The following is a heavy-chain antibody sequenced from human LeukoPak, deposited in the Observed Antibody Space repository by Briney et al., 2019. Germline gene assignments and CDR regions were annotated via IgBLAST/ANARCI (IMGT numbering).Heavy chain of an antibody. CDR3: AYLDSSGFYYGRLRY. CDR2: ISYDGDIT. V-gene: IGHV3-30*04. D-gene: IGHD3-22*01. Sequence: GGSLRLSCAASGFTFSSYAMHWVRQAPGKGLEWVAVISYDGDITHYAESVKGRFTISRDNSKSTLYLQMNSLRAEDTAIYFCAYLDSSGFYYGRLRYWGQGTPVTVSS. CDR1: GFTFSSYA. J-gene: IGHJ4*02.